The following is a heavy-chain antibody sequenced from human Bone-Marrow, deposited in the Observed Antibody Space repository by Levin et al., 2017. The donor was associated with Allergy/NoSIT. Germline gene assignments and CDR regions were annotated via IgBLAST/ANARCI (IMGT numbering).Heavy chain of an antibody. CDR1: GFTFNTYA. D-gene: IGHD3-9*01. Sequence: PGGSLRLSCAASGFTFNTYAMNWVRQVPGKGLEWVSNINAAGDRTNYADAVRGRFTVSRDDSKNPLYLQMSCLKAEDTAVYYCAKDQFEWNMRGEFDYWGQGTLVTVSS. CDR3: AKDQFEWNMRGEFDY. J-gene: IGHJ4*02. V-gene: IGHV3-23*01. CDR2: INAAGDRT.